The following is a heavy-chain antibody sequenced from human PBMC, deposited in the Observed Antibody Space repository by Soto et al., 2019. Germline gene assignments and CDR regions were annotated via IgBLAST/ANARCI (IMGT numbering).Heavy chain of an antibody. CDR1: GYTXTSYG. CDR2: IIAYNCKT. CDR3: ARIGGRGWFDP. V-gene: IGHV1-18*01. J-gene: IGHJ5*02. Sequence: SXKVSYKASGYTXTSYGIGWVRQTPGQGLEWMGWIIAYNCKTNYAQKLQVRVTMTTDTYTSTAYMELRILRSDYTAVYYCARIGGRGWFDPWGQGTLVTVSA. D-gene: IGHD3-10*01.